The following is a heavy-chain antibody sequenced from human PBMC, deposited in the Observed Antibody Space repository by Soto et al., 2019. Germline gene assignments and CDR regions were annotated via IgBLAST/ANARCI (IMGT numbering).Heavy chain of an antibody. J-gene: IGHJ3*02. CDR3: PRMEYQSAWFWNDAFEI. V-gene: IGHV2-26*01. D-gene: IGHD6-19*01. CDR2: IFSNDET. Sequence: QVTLKESGPVLVKPTETLTLTCTVSGFSLSDNRMGVSWIRQSPGEALEWLAHIFSNDETSYSPSLKGRLTISKDPSNSRVAQTLPTMAPLNKPTYSCPRMEYQSAWFWNDAFEIWAKGQRSSSLQ. CDR1: GFSLSDNRMG.